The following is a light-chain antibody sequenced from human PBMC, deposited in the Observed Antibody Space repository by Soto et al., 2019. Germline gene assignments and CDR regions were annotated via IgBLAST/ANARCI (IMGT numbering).Light chain of an antibody. Sequence: DIQMTQSPSSLSASIGDGITITCRATQAIGTDLGWYQQKPGKAPKRLIYAASNLESGVPSRFSGAGSGTDFTLTISSLQPEDFATYYCLQHNTYPLSFGGGTKVEVK. CDR3: LQHNTYPLS. V-gene: IGKV1-17*01. CDR1: QAIGTD. J-gene: IGKJ4*01. CDR2: AAS.